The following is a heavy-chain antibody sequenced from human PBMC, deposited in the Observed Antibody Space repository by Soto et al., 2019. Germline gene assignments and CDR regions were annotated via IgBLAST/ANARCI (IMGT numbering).Heavy chain of an antibody. CDR2: IITYNGNT. CDR3: ARDILTRFPWGSATAHYSFYGMEV. Sequence: QVQMVQSGSEMKKPGASVKVSCKAAGYTFISYSISWVRQVPGQGLEWLGRIITYNGNTNYAQKFQGRVTMTADTSTTTAYMDLRSLTSDDTAVYYCARDILTRFPWGSATAHYSFYGMEVWGQGTTVTVSS. J-gene: IGHJ6*02. CDR1: GYTFISYS. V-gene: IGHV1-18*01. D-gene: IGHD3-9*01.